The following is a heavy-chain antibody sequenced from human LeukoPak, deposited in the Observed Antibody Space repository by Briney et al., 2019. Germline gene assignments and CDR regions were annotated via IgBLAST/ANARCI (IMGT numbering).Heavy chain of an antibody. V-gene: IGHV3-7*01. CDR3: ARIRFGESYAPKSYYYYHMDV. D-gene: IGHD3-10*01. CDR2: IKQDGSEK. Sequence: GGSLRLSCAASGFTFSSYWMSWVRQAPGKGLEWVANIKQDGSEKYYVDSVKGRFTISRDNAKNSLYLQMNSLRAEDTAVYYCARIRFGESYAPKSYYYYHMDVWGKGTTVTISS. J-gene: IGHJ6*03. CDR1: GFTFSSYW.